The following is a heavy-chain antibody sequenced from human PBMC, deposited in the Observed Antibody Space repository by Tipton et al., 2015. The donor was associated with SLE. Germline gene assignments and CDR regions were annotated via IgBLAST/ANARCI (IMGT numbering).Heavy chain of an antibody. CDR1: GDSLSSNNYY. J-gene: IGHJ2*01. Sequence: TLSLTCSVSGDSLSSNNYYWGWIRQSPAQGLEWIGTIHYAGGTYYNPSLRSRLTISVDTSENHFPLNLNSVTAADTAVYYCARDRRGWYFDLWGRGTLVTVSS. CDR2: IHYAGGT. D-gene: IGHD3-10*01. CDR3: ARDRRGWYFDL. V-gene: IGHV4-39*06.